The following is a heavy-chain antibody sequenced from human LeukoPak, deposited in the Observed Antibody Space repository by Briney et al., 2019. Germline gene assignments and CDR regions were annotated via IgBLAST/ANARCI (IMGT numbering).Heavy chain of an antibody. J-gene: IGHJ4*02. CDR3: AKPLRLERGSYSSGLDY. CDR2: ISYDGSNK. CDR1: GFTFSSYG. Sequence: PGGSLRLSCAASGFTFSSYGMHWVRQAPGKGLEWVAVISYDGSNKYYADSVKGRFTISRDNSKNTLYLQMNSLRAEDTAVYYCAKPLRLERGSYSSGLDYWGQGTLVTVSS. D-gene: IGHD1-26*01. V-gene: IGHV3-30*18.